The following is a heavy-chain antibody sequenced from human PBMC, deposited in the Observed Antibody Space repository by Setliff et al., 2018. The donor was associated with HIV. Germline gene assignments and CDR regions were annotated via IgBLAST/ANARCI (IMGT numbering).Heavy chain of an antibody. J-gene: IGHJ4*02. CDR3: ASIELAAMVPVDY. Sequence: HPGGSLRLSCAVSGFMFSNYAMNWVRQGPGRELEWVSAIRGNGVDRFYTDSVRGRFTISRDNAKNSLFLQMSSLRAEDTAVYYCASIELAAMVPVDYWGQGTLVTVSS. D-gene: IGHD5-18*01. CDR1: GFMFSNYA. V-gene: IGHV3-23*01. CDR2: IRGNGVDR.